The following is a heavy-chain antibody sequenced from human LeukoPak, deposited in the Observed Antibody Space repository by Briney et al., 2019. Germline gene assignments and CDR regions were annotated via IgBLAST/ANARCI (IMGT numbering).Heavy chain of an antibody. D-gene: IGHD4-23*01. CDR2: IGDNGDST. CDR3: AKYDYGGNPNEYYFDY. CDR1: GFTFSSYA. J-gene: IGHJ4*02. V-gene: IGHV3-23*01. Sequence: GGSLRLSCAASGFTFSSYAMSWVRQAPGKGLEWVSAIGDNGDSTYYADSVKGRFTISRDNSKNTLYLQMNSLRAEDTAVYYCAKYDYGGNPNEYYFDYWGQGTLVTVSS.